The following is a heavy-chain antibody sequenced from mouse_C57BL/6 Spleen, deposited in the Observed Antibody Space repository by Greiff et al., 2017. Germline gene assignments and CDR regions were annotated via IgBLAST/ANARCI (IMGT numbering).Heavy chain of an antibody. V-gene: IGHV1-15*01. CDR2: IDPETGGT. CDR1: GYTFTDYE. J-gene: IGHJ2*01. CDR3: TRGRDPRYFDY. Sequence: LVESGAELVRPGASVTLSCKASGYTFTDYEMHWVKQTPVHGLEWIGAIDPETGGTAYNQKFKGKAILTADKSSSTAYMELRSLTSEDSAVYYCTRGRDPRYFDYWGQGTTLTVSS.